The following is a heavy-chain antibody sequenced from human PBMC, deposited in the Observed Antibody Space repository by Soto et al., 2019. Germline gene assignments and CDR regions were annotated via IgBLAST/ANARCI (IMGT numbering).Heavy chain of an antibody. CDR3: AKDPLKESSDFYPNWFVP. V-gene: IGHV3-23*01. CDR2: IRASADST. J-gene: IGHJ5*02. Sequence: TGGSLRLSCAASGFTFSSYATSWVRQAPGKGLEWVSGIRASADSTYYADSVKGRFTISRDNSKNTLYLQMNSLRVEDTALYFFAKDPLKESSDFYPNWFVPWGQRT. CDR1: GFTFSSYA. D-gene: IGHD2-15*01.